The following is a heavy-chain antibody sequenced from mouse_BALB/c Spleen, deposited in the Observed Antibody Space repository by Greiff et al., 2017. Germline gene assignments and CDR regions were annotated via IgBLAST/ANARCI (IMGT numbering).Heavy chain of an antibody. Sequence: EVKLQQSGGGLVQPKGSLKLSCAASGFTFNTYAMNWVRQAPGKGLEWVARIRSKSNNYATYYDDSVKDRFTISRDDSQSMLYLQMNNLKTEDAAMYYCVRQPSYAMDYWGQGTSVTVSS. J-gene: IGHJ4*01. CDR1: GFTFNTYA. CDR2: IRSKSNNYAT. V-gene: IGHV10-1*02. D-gene: IGHD3-1*01. CDR3: VRQPSYAMDY.